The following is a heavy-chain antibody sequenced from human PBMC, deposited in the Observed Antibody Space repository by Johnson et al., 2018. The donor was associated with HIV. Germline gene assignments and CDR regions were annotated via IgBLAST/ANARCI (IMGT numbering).Heavy chain of an antibody. CDR2: INSDGSTT. Sequence: EQLVESGGGLVQPGGSLRLSCAASGFTFSSYWMHWVRQAPGKGLVWVSRINSDGSTTSYADSVKGRFTISRDNAKNTLYLQMNRLRAEDTAVYYCALSGGAAAYDAFDIWGQGTMVTISS. CDR3: ALSGGAAAYDAFDI. V-gene: IGHV3-74*01. J-gene: IGHJ3*02. CDR1: GFTFSSYW. D-gene: IGHD6-13*01.